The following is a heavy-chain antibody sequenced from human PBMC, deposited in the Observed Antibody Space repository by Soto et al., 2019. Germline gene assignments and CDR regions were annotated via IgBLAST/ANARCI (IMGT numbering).Heavy chain of an antibody. J-gene: IGHJ4*02. CDR3: ARVIGGWYEHDY. D-gene: IGHD6-19*01. CDR2: VYYSGST. Sequence: SETLSLTCTVSGGSMSSYFWSWIRQPPGKGLEWIAYVYYSGSTKRNPPLKSRVIISVDTSKNQFSLKLNSVTAADTAVYYCARVIGGWYEHDYWGPGTLVTVSS. CDR1: GGSMSSYF. V-gene: IGHV4-59*01.